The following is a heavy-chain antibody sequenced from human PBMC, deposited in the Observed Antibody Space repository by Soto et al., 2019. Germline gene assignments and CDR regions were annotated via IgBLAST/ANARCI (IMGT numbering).Heavy chain of an antibody. CDR2: IYYSGST. J-gene: IGHJ4*02. D-gene: IGHD4-17*01. Sequence: QLQLQESGPGLVKPSETLSLTCTVSGGSISSSSYYWGWIRQPPGKGLEWIGSIYYSGSTYYNPSRKSLVTIYVDKSKNQFSLMLSSVTAADTAVYDCASPPDGYGDAFDYWGQGTLVTVSS. V-gene: IGHV4-39*01. CDR3: ASPPDGYGDAFDY. CDR1: GGSISSSSYY.